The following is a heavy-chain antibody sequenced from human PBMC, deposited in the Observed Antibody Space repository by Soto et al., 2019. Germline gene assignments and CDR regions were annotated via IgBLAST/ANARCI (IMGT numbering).Heavy chain of an antibody. CDR1: GYTFTSYA. Sequence: QVQLVQSGAEEKKPGASVKVSCKASGYTFTSYAMHWVRQAPGQRLEWMGWINAGNGNTKYSQKFQGRVTITRDTSASTAYMELSSLRSEDTAVYYCARVPKGLYYYGSGSYYAFDIWGQGTMVTVSS. CDR2: INAGNGNT. D-gene: IGHD3-10*01. CDR3: ARVPKGLYYYGSGSYYAFDI. J-gene: IGHJ3*02. V-gene: IGHV1-3*05.